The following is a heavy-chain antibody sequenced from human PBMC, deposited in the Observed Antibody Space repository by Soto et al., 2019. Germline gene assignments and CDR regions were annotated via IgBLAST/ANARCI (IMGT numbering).Heavy chain of an antibody. CDR3: AKEAGDWNAVSDY. V-gene: IGHV3-23*01. D-gene: IGHD1-1*01. Sequence: GGSLRLSCAASGFTFSSYAMSWVRQAPGKGQEWVSAISGSGGSTYYADSVKGRFTISRDNSKNTLYLQMNSLRAEDTAVHYCAKEAGDWNAVSDYCGQRTLVTVSS. CDR2: ISGSGGST. J-gene: IGHJ4*02. CDR1: GFTFSSYA.